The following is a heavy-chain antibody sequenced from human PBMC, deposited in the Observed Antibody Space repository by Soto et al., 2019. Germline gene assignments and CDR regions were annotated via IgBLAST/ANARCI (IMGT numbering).Heavy chain of an antibody. CDR2: IYHSGST. J-gene: IGHJ4*02. CDR3: ARGRRYYDSNGYYNYFDY. V-gene: IGHV4-30-2*01. D-gene: IGHD3-22*01. Sequence: SETLSLTCAVSGGSISSGGYSWSWIRQPPGKGLEWIGYIYHSGSTYYNPSLKSRVTISVDRSKNQFSLKLSSVTAADTAVYYCARGRRYYDSNGYYNYFDYWGQGTLVTVSS. CDR1: GGSISSGGYS.